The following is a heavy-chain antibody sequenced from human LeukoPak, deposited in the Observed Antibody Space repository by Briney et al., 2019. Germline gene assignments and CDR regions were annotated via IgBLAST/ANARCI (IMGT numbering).Heavy chain of an antibody. J-gene: IGHJ4*02. V-gene: IGHV4-59*08. D-gene: IGHD6-6*01. CDR2: IYYSGST. CDR1: GGSISSYY. CDR3: ARLRSSSSYYFDY. Sequence: SETLSLTCTVSGGSISSYYWSWIRQPPGKGLEWIGYIYYSGSTNYNPSLKSRVTISVDTSKNQFSLKLSSVTAADTAVYYCARLRSSSSYYFDYWGQGTLVTVSS.